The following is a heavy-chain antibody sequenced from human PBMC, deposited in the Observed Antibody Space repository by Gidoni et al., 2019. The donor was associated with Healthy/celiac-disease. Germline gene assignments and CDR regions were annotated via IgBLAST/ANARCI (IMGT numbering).Heavy chain of an antibody. CDR1: GGSISSSSYY. J-gene: IGHJ4*02. CDR3: ARRRLEYSSSSNDY. Sequence: QLQLQESGPGLVKPSETLSLTCTVSGGSISSSSYYWGWIRQPPGKGLEWIGSIYYSGSTYYNPSLKSRVTISVDTSKNQFSLKLSSVTAADTAVYYCARRRLEYSSSSNDYWGQGTLVTVSS. CDR2: IYYSGST. D-gene: IGHD6-6*01. V-gene: IGHV4-39*01.